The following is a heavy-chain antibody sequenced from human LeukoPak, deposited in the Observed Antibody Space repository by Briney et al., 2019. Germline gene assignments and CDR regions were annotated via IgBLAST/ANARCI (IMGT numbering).Heavy chain of an antibody. Sequence: GASVKVSCKASGYTFTGYYMHWVRQAPGQGLEWMGWINPNSGGTNYAQKFQGRVTMTRDTSISTAYMELSRLRSDDTAVYYCARGEVYYDILTGYFLWGQGTMVTVSS. CDR1: GYTFTGYY. D-gene: IGHD3-9*01. CDR3: ARGEVYYDILTGYFL. CDR2: INPNSGGT. J-gene: IGHJ3*01. V-gene: IGHV1-2*02.